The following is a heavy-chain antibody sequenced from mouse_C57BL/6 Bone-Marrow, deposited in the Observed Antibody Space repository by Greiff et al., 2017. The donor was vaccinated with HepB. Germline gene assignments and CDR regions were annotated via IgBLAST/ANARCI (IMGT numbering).Heavy chain of an antibody. Sequence: EVQGVESGGGLVKPGGSLKLSCAASGFTFSSYAMSWVRQTPEKRLEWVATISDGGSYTYYPDNVKGRFTISRDNAKNNLYLQMSHLKSEDTAMYYCARDPLYSNDAMDYWGQGTSVTVSS. J-gene: IGHJ4*01. CDR3: ARDPLYSNDAMDY. V-gene: IGHV5-4*01. CDR2: ISDGGSYT. CDR1: GFTFSSYA. D-gene: IGHD2-5*01.